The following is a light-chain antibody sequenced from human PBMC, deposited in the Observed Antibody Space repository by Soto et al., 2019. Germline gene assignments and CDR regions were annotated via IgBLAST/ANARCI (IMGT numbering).Light chain of an antibody. V-gene: IGLV1-44*01. CDR2: SDN. CDR3: SAWDDSLNGSWV. Sequence: QAVVTQPPSASGTPGQRVTISCSGSSSNIGSNTVNWYQLLPGTAPKLLIYSDNQRPSGVPDRFSGSKSGTSASLAISGLQSEDEADYYCSAWDDSLNGSWVFGGGTKLTVL. J-gene: IGLJ3*02. CDR1: SSNIGSNT.